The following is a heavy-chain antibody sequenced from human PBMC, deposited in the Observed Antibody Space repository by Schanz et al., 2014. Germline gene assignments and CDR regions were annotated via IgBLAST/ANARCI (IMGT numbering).Heavy chain of an antibody. J-gene: IGHJ3*01. Sequence: QVQLVQSGAEVKKPGSSVKVSCKASRSTFSSYTISWVRQARGQGLEWVGRFIPILDVGNYAQQFQGRVSFTSNKSTSTAFMELRSLRNEVSALYCSATDNMPRTFDPWGQGSMVTVSS. V-gene: IGHV1-69*02. D-gene: IGHD1-1*01. CDR1: RSTFSSYT. CDR3: ATDNMPRTFDP. CDR2: FIPILDVG.